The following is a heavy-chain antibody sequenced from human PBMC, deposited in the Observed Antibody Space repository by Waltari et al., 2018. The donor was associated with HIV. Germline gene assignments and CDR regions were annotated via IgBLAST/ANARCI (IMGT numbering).Heavy chain of an antibody. V-gene: IGHV3-74*01. Sequence: EAQLVESGGGLVQPGGSLRLSCAASGFTFRSYWMHWVRQAPGRGLGWVQSINNDGTKTNYADSVKGRFTISRDNAKNTLYLQMNSLRAEDTAVYFCVRDYDSSGYYSANWFDPWGQGTVVTVSS. CDR3: VRDYDSSGYYSANWFDP. CDR1: GFTFRSYW. D-gene: IGHD3-22*01. CDR2: INNDGTKT. J-gene: IGHJ5*02.